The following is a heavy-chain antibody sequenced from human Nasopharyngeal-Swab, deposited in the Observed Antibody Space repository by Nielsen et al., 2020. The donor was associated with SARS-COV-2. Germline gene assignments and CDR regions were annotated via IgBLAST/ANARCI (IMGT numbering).Heavy chain of an antibody. J-gene: IGHJ4*02. Sequence: WIRQPPGKGLEWIGYIYYSGSTNYNPSLKSRVTISVDTSKNQFSLKLSSVTAADTAVYYCARLVPGYFDWSNDYWGQGTLVTVSP. D-gene: IGHD3-9*01. CDR2: IYYSGST. V-gene: IGHV4-59*08. CDR3: ARLVPGYFDWSNDY.